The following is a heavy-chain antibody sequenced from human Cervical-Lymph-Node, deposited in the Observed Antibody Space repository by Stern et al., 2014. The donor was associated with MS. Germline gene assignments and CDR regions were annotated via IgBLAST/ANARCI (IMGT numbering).Heavy chain of an antibody. J-gene: IGHJ4*02. V-gene: IGHV5-51*03. Sequence: EMQLVESGAEVKKPGESLKISCEASGYLFDDYWIGWVRQMSGRGLELVAIIFPRDSNTRYSPSVQGQVTISADKSITTAYLPWSSRKAWDPPMFYWARSPATPSGYDRFDYWGQGALVTVSS. CDR3: ARSPATPSGYDRFDY. CDR2: IFPRDSNT. CDR1: GYLFDDYW. D-gene: IGHD5-12*01.